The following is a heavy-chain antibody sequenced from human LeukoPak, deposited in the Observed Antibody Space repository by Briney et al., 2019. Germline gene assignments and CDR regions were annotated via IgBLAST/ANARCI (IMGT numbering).Heavy chain of an antibody. Sequence: PGGSLRLSCAVSGFTFSNYGMHWVRQAPGKGLEWVALTSYDGSTKYYADSVKGRFIISKDNSRNTLYLQMNSLKVEDTAMHYCAKPSGEYFDYWGQGTLVTVSS. CDR1: GFTFSNYG. J-gene: IGHJ4*02. V-gene: IGHV3-30*18. CDR3: AKPSGEYFDY. CDR2: TSYDGSTK.